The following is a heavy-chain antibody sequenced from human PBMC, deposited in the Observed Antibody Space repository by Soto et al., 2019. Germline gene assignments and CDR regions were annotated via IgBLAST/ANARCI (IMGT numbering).Heavy chain of an antibody. CDR2: INSDGSTT. Sequence: PWGSLRLSCAASGFTFSSFWMHWVRQAPGKGLVWVSRINSDGSTTSYADSVKGRFTISRDNAKNTLYLQMNSLRAEDTAVYYCARIPPRWGGEQLALDYWGQGTLVTVSS. V-gene: IGHV3-74*01. J-gene: IGHJ4*02. CDR1: GFTFSSFW. D-gene: IGHD6-13*01. CDR3: ARIPPRWGGEQLALDY.